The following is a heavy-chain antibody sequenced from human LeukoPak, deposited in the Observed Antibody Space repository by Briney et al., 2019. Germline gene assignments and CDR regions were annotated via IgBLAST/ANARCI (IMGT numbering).Heavy chain of an antibody. V-gene: IGHV3-30*02. CDR2: IRYDGSNK. Sequence: PGGSLRLSCAASGFTFSSYAMSWVRQAPGKGLEWVAFIRYDGSNKYYADSVKGRFTISRDNSKNTLYLQMNSLRAEDTAVYYCAKSSLGAVRLPLNYDFWSGYTDYWGQGTLVTVSS. CDR1: GFTFSSYA. D-gene: IGHD3-3*01. CDR3: AKSSLGAVRLPLNYDFWSGYTDY. J-gene: IGHJ4*02.